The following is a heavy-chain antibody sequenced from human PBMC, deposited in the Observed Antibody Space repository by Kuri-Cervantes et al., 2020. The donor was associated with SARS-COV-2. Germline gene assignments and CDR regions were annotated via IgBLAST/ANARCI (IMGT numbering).Heavy chain of an antibody. CDR1: GFTFSHYF. V-gene: IGHV3-11*01. J-gene: IGHJ4*02. Sequence: GESLKISCTASGFTFSHYFMSWIRQAPGKGLEWVSYLMNDGGAGYYAESVKGRFTISRDNAENSLYLQMNSLRADDTAVYYCAKSTGAILRFLEWLLPLGYWGQGTLVTVSS. D-gene: IGHD3-3*01. CDR3: AKSTGAILRFLEWLLPLGY. CDR2: LMNDGGAG.